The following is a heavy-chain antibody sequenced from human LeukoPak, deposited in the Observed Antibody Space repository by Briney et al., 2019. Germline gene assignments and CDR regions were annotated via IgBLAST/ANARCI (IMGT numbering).Heavy chain of an antibody. CDR1: GFTFSSYS. J-gene: IGHJ4*02. V-gene: IGHV3-48*02. CDR2: ISSSSTI. CDR3: ARYSKNRNPGLAGGFDY. Sequence: GGSLRLSCAASGFTFSSYSMNWVRQAPGKGLEWVSYISSSSTIYYADSVKGRFTISRDNAKNSLYLQMNSLRDEDTAVYYCARYSKNRNPGLAGGFDYWGQGTLVTVSS. D-gene: IGHD7-27*01.